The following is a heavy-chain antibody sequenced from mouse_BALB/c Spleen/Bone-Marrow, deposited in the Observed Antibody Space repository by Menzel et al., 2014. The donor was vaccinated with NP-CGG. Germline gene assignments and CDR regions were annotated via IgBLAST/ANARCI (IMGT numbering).Heavy chain of an antibody. CDR3: ARWEYYAMDY. V-gene: IGHV14-3*02. D-gene: IGHD4-1*01. CDR1: GFNIKDTY. J-gene: IGHJ4*01. CDR2: IDPANGNT. Sequence: VQLPQSGAERVKPGGSVKLSCTASGFNIKDTYMHWVKQRPEQGLEWIGRIDPANGNTKYDPKFQGKATITADTSSNTAYLQLSSLTSEDTAVYYCARWEYYAMDYWGQGTSVTVSS.